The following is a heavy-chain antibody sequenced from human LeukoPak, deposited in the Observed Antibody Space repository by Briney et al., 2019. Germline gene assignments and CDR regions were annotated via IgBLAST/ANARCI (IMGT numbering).Heavy chain of an antibody. CDR1: SGSFSSSSYF. Sequence: SETLSLTCTVSSGSFSSSSYFCGWIRQPPGMGLEWIATINYSGTTYYNPSLKSRVTTSVDTSNNQFSLKLSSVTAADTAVYYCARLRGGVQLLGDWGQGALVTVSS. D-gene: IGHD1-1*01. J-gene: IGHJ4*01. CDR2: INYSGTT. CDR3: ARLRGGVQLLGD. V-gene: IGHV4-39*01.